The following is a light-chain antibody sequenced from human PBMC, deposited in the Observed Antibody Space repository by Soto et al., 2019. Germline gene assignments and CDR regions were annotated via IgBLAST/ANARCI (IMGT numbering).Light chain of an antibody. Sequence: QSVLTQPPSVSGAPGQRVTISCTGSSSNIGAGYDVHWYQQLPGTAPKLIIYGNSNRPSGVPDRFSGSKSGTAASLAITGLQAEDEADYYCPSYDSSLRAVVFGGGTKVTVL. CDR3: PSYDSSLRAVV. CDR2: GNS. J-gene: IGLJ2*01. CDR1: SSNIGAGYD. V-gene: IGLV1-40*01.